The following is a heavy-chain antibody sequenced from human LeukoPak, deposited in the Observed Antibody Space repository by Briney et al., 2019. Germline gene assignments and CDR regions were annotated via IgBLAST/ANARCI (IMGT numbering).Heavy chain of an antibody. V-gene: IGHV4-59*01. Sequence: SETLSLTCTVSGGSISSYYWSWIRQPPGKGLEWIGYIYYSGSTNYNPSLKSRVTISVDTSKNQFSLKLSSVTAADTAVYYCARALGGWPSDYWGQGTLVTVSS. CDR1: GGSISSYY. J-gene: IGHJ4*02. CDR3: ARALGGWPSDY. CDR2: IYYSGST. D-gene: IGHD2-15*01.